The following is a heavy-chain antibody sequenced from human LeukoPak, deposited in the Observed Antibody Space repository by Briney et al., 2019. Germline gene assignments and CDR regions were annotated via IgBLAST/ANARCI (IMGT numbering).Heavy chain of an antibody. J-gene: IGHJ4*02. CDR2: INPNSGGT. CDR1: GYTFTGYY. CDR3: ALHCYDSSGILDPYDY. D-gene: IGHD3-22*01. Sequence: ASVKVSCKASGYTFTGYYMHWVRQAPGQGLEWMGWINPNSGGTNYAQKLQGRVTMTTDTSTSTAYMELRSLRSDDTAVYYCALHCYDSSGILDPYDYWGQGTLVTVSS. V-gene: IGHV1-2*02.